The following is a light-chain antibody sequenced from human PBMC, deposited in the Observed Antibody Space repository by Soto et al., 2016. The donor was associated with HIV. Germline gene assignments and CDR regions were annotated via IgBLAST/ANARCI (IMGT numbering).Light chain of an antibody. CDR3: QVWDSRSDPWV. CDR2: DDR. CDR1: NIGSKS. V-gene: IGLV3-21*02. J-gene: IGLJ3*02. Sequence: SYVVTQPPSVSVAPGQTARITCGGINIGSKSVHWYQQKPGQAPVLVVYDDRDRPSGIPERFSGSNSGNTATLTINRVEAEDEADFYCQVWDSRSDPWVFGGGTKLPVL.